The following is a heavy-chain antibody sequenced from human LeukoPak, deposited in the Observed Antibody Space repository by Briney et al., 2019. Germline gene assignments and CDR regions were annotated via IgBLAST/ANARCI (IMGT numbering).Heavy chain of an antibody. Sequence: GASVKVSCKASGYTFTGYYMHWMRQAPGQGLEWMGRINPNSGGTNYAQKFQGRVTMTRDTSISTAYMELSRLRSDDTAVYYCARDLGYSYGYGQIDYWGQGTLVTVSS. V-gene: IGHV1-2*06. D-gene: IGHD5-18*01. CDR1: GYTFTGYY. CDR3: ARDLGYSYGYGQIDY. J-gene: IGHJ4*02. CDR2: INPNSGGT.